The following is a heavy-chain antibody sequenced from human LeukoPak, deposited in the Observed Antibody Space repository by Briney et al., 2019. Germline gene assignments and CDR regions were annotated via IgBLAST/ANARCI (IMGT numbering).Heavy chain of an antibody. D-gene: IGHD3-3*01. Sequence: GASVTVSLKASGYTFTSYGISWVRQAPGQGLAWMGWISAYNGNTNYAQKLQGRVTMTADTSTSTAYMELRSLRSDDTAVYYCARVTYYDFWSGFSYYYYYMDVWGKGTTVTVSS. CDR3: ARVTYYDFWSGFSYYYYYMDV. J-gene: IGHJ6*03. CDR1: GYTFTSYG. CDR2: ISAYNGNT. V-gene: IGHV1-18*01.